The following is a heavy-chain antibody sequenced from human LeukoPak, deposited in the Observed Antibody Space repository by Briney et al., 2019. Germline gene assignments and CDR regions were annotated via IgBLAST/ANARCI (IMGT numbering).Heavy chain of an antibody. CDR2: IRSKAYGGTT. J-gene: IGHJ4*02. CDR3: SRESGLGYCSSTSCSSRF. CDR1: GFTFGAYA. V-gene: IGHV3-49*04. Sequence: GGSLRLSCTASGFTFGAYAMTWVRQAPGKGLEWVGFIRSKAYGGTTEYAASVKGRFTISRDDSKSITYLEMSSLKTEDTAVYYCSRESGLGYCSSTSCSSRFWGQGTLVTVSS. D-gene: IGHD2-2*01.